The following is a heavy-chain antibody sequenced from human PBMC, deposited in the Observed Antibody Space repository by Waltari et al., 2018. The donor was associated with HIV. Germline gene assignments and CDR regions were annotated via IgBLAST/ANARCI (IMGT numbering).Heavy chain of an antibody. V-gene: IGHV1-2*02. J-gene: IGHJ4*02. CDR2: INHDKGGR. CDR1: GYTFTGYY. D-gene: IGHD2-15*01. CDR3: ARDICNGGSCDSYYFDY. Sequence: QVQLVQSGAEVKKPGASVKISCKASGYTFTGYYMHWVRPDPGQGLEWMVWINHDKGGRKCAKMWQGRVTMTRDTSISTAYMELSRLRSDDTAVYYCARDICNGGSCDSYYFDYWGQGTLVTVSS.